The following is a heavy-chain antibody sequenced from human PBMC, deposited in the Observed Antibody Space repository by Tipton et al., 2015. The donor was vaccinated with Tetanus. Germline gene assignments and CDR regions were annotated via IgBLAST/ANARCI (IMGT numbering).Heavy chain of an antibody. CDR2: INHSGTT. V-gene: IGHV4-34*01. J-gene: IGHJ4*02. Sequence: TLSLTCAVSGGSFSDSYWSWIRQLPGKGLEWIGEINHSGTTYYNPSLKSRVTISVDTSKNQFSLNLNSVTAADTTVYYCVRGRGLGAYSYGFEYWGQGALVTVSS. CDR3: VRGRGLGAYSYGFEY. D-gene: IGHD5-18*01. CDR1: GGSFSDSY.